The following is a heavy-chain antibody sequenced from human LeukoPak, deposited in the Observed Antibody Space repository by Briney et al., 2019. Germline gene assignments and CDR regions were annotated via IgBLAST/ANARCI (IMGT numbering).Heavy chain of an antibody. J-gene: IGHJ4*02. CDR3: ARADHNSRSYYHYYFEY. Sequence: GGSLRLSCAASGFTLSAHHMSWVRQAPGKGLEWVSNLYSGGSTYYADSVKGRVTISRDNSKNTLYLQMDVLRVEDTAVYYCARADHNSRSYYHYYFEYWGQGTLVTVSS. CDR1: GFTLSAHH. V-gene: IGHV3-66*01. D-gene: IGHD3-10*01. CDR2: LYSGGST.